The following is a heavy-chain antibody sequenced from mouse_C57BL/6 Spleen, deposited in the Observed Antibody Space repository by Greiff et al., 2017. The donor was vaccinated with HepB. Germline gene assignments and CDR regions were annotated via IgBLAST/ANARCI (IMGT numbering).Heavy chain of an antibody. J-gene: IGHJ2*01. CDR1: GYTFTSYW. D-gene: IGHD4-1*01. V-gene: IGHV1-52*01. Sequence: QVQLQQPGAELVRPGSSVKLSCKASGYTFTSYWMHWVKQRPIQGLEWIGNIDPSDSETHYNQKFKDKATLTVDKSSSTAYMQLSSLTSEDSAVYYCARYSRTGTDYWGQGTTLTVSS. CDR2: IDPSDSET. CDR3: ARYSRTGTDY.